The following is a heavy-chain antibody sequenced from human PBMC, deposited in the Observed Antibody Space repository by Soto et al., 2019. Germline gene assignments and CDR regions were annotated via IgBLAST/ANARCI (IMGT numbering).Heavy chain of an antibody. D-gene: IGHD1-26*01. CDR1: GFSLSKARMG. V-gene: IGHV2-26*01. CDR3: ARALREGLPIYYFDS. CDR2: IVCNDER. J-gene: IGHJ4*01. Sequence: QVTLKESGPVLVKPTETLTLTCTVSGFSLSKARMGVSWIRQPPGKALEWLAHIVCNDERSYNTSLKSRFTISRDTSKRPVVLTMTNVDPVDTGTYFCARALREGLPIYYFDSWGPGTLVTVSS.